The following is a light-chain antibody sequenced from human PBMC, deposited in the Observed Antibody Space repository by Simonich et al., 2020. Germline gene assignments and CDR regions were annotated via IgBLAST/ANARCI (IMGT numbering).Light chain of an antibody. Sequence: SSELTQDPAVSVALGQTVRITCQGDSLRSYYASWYQQKPGQAPVLVIYGKNNLPSGIPDRFSGTNSGNTASLTISEAQAEEEADYYCNSRDSSGSHLVFGGGTKLTVL. CDR2: GKN. V-gene: IGLV3-19*01. J-gene: IGLJ2*01. CDR1: SLRSYY. CDR3: NSRDSSGSHLV.